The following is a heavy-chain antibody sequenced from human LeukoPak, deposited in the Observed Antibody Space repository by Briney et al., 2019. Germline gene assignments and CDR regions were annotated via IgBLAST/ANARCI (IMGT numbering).Heavy chain of an antibody. CDR3: ARVIFGVVIKLHLGRGIDY. V-gene: IGHV4-34*01. Sequence: SETLSLTCAVYGGSFSGYYWSWIRQPPGKGLEWIGEINHSGSTNYNPSLKSRVTISVDTSKNQFSLKLSSVTAADTAVYYCARVIFGVVIKLHLGRGIDYWGQGTLVTVSS. CDR2: INHSGST. J-gene: IGHJ4*02. CDR1: GGSFSGYY. D-gene: IGHD3-3*01.